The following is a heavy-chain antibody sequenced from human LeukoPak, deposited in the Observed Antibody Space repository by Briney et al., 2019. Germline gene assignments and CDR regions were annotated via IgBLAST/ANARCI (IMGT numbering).Heavy chain of an antibody. J-gene: IGHJ4*02. CDR1: GFTFSSYA. Sequence: GGSLRLSCAASGFTFSSYAMNWVRQAPGKGLEWVSYISSSSSTIYYADSVKGRFTISRDNAKNSLYPQMNSLRAEDTAVYYCASLFLSIDYWGQGTLVTVSS. V-gene: IGHV3-48*01. CDR2: ISSSSSTI. CDR3: ASLFLSIDY. D-gene: IGHD3-10*02.